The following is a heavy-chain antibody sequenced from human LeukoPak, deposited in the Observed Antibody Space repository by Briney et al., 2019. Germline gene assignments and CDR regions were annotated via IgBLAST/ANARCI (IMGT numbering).Heavy chain of an antibody. CDR1: GYTFTGYY. J-gene: IGHJ5*02. D-gene: IGHD3-16*01. V-gene: IGHV1-2*02. CDR3: ARDREITFGDPANWFDP. CDR2: INPNSGGT. Sequence: GASVKVSCKASGYTFTGYYMHWVRQAPGQGLEWMGWINPNSGGTNYAQKFQGRVTMTRDTSISTAYMELSRLRSDDTAVYYCARDREITFGDPANWFDPWGQGTLVTVSS.